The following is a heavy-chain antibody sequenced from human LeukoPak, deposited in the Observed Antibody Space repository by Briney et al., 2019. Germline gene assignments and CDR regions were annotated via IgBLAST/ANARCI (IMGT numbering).Heavy chain of an antibody. CDR1: GFTFGDYA. V-gene: IGHV3-15*01. J-gene: IGHJ4*02. CDR2: IKSKTDGGTT. CDR3: TTGLYYYDSSGYYQEDDY. D-gene: IGHD3-22*01. Sequence: GGSLRLSCTASGFTFGDYAMSWIRQAPGKGLEWVGRIKSKTDGGTTDYAAPVKGRFTISRDDSKNTLYLQMNSLKTEDTAVYYCTTGLYYYDSSGYYQEDDYWGQGTLVTVSS.